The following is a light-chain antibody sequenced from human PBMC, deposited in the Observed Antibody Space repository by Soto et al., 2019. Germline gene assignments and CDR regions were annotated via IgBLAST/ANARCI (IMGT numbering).Light chain of an antibody. Sequence: QSALTQPASVSGSPGQSITISCTGTSSDVGSYNLVSWYQQHPGKAPKLMIYEGSKRPSGVSNRFSGSKSGNTASLTISGLQAEDEADYYCCSYAGSPYVFGTGPKLTVL. V-gene: IGLV2-23*01. CDR3: CSYAGSPYV. CDR1: SSDVGSYNL. J-gene: IGLJ1*01. CDR2: EGS.